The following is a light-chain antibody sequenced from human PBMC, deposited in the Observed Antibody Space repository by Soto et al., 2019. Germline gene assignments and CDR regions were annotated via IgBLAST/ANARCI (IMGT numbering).Light chain of an antibody. CDR2: DVS. V-gene: IGLV2-11*01. CDR3: CSYAGSYTYG. CDR1: SRDVGGYNY. J-gene: IGLJ1*01. Sequence: QSALTQPRSVSGSPGQSVTISCTGTSRDVGGYNYVSWYQQHPGKAPKLMIYDVSKRPSGVPDRFSGSKSGNTASPTISGLQAEDEADYYCCSYAGSYTYGFGTGTQVTVL.